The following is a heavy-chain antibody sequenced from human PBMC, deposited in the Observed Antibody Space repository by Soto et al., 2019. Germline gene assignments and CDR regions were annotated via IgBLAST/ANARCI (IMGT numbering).Heavy chain of an antibody. J-gene: IGHJ4*02. Sequence: QVQLVESGGGVVQPGRSLTLSCAASGFTFSSYAMHWVRQAPGKGLEWVAVISYDGSNKYYADSVKGRFTISRDNSKNTLYLQMNSLKAEDTALYYCARALPANSIVGATLYWTQGTLVTVSS. CDR2: ISYDGSNK. CDR3: ARALPANSIVGATLY. D-gene: IGHD1-26*01. V-gene: IGHV3-30-3*01. CDR1: GFTFSSYA.